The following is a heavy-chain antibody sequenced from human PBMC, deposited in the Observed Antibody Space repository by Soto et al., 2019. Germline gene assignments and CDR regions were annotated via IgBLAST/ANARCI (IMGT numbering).Heavy chain of an antibody. J-gene: IGHJ5*02. CDR2: IYTSGST. V-gene: IGHV4-4*07. CDR1: GGSLSSYY. Sequence: SETLSLTCTVSGGSLSSYYWSWIRQPAGKGLEWIGRIYTSGSTNYNPSLKSRVTMSVDTSKNQFSLKLSSVSAADTAVYYCARGSAAGTSSSSFDPWGQGTLVTVSS. D-gene: IGHD6-13*01. CDR3: ARGSAAGTSSSSFDP.